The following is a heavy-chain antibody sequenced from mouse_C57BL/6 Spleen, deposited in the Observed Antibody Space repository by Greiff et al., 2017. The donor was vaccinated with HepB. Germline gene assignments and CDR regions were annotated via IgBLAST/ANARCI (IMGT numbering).Heavy chain of an antibody. CDR1: GFTFSSYA. D-gene: IGHD3-3*01. Sequence: EVNVVESGEGLVKPGGSLKLSCAASGFTFSSYAMSWVRQTPEKRLEWVAYISSGGDYIYYADTVKGRFTISRDNARNTLYLQMSSLKSEDTAMYYCTRVGRAHYFDYWGQGTTLTVSS. CDR2: ISSGGDYI. J-gene: IGHJ2*01. V-gene: IGHV5-9-1*02. CDR3: TRVGRAHYFDY.